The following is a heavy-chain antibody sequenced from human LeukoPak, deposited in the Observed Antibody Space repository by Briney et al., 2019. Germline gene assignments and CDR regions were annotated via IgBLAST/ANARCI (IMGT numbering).Heavy chain of an antibody. J-gene: IGHJ4*02. Sequence: GESLKISCKGSGYSFTSYWIGWVRQMPGKGLEGMGIIYPGDSDTRYSPSFQGQVTISPDKSISTAYLQWSSLKASDTAMYYCARPRDSSSWYYFDYWGQGTLVTVSS. V-gene: IGHV5-51*01. CDR3: ARPRDSSSWYYFDY. CDR1: GYSFTSYW. D-gene: IGHD6-13*01. CDR2: IYPGDSDT.